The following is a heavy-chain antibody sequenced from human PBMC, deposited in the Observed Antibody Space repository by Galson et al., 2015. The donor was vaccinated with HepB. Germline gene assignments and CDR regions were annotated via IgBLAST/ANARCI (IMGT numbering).Heavy chain of an antibody. CDR1: GGSFSGYY. CDR2: INHSGST. V-gene: IGHV4-34*01. D-gene: IGHD1-20*01. CDR3: ARGGNWNGADTFDI. J-gene: IGHJ3*02. Sequence: ETLSLTCAVYGGSFSGYYWNWIRQPPGKGLEWIGKINHSGSTNYNPSLKSRVTISVDTSKNHFSLKLTSVTAADTAVYYCARGGNWNGADTFDIWGQGTMVTVSS.